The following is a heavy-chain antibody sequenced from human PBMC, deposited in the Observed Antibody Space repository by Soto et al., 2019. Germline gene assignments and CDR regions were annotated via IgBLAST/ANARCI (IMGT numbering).Heavy chain of an antibody. CDR3: ARDIVGGRLDAFDI. J-gene: IGHJ3*02. CDR2: INPNSGGT. D-gene: IGHD1-26*01. Sequence: EASVKVSCKASGYTFTGYYMHWVRQAPGQGLEWMGWINPNSGGTNYAQKFQGWVTMTRDTSISTAYMELSRLRSGDTAVYYCARDIVGGRLDAFDIWGQGTMVTV. V-gene: IGHV1-2*04. CDR1: GYTFTGYY.